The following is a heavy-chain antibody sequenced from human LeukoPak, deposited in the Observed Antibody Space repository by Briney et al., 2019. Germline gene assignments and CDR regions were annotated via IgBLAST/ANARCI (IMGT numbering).Heavy chain of an antibody. CDR3: ARQLWSLIDY. CDR2: IYYSGST. CDR1: GGSISSYY. D-gene: IGHD5-18*01. J-gene: IGHJ4*02. Sequence: PSETLSLTCTVSGGSISSYYWSWIRQPPGKGLEWIGYIYYSGSTNYNPSLKSRVTISVDTSKNQFSLKLSSVTAADTAVYYCARQLWSLIDYWGQGTLVTVSS. V-gene: IGHV4-59*08.